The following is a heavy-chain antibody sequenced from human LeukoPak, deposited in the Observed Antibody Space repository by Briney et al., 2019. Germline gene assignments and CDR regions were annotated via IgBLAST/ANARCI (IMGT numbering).Heavy chain of an antibody. CDR3: ASGGMGARKFYSDPFHY. CDR1: GFTVSSNY. J-gene: IGHJ4*02. V-gene: IGHV3-53*01. Sequence: GGSLRLSCAASGFTVSSNYISWVRQAPTKGLEWVSIIYSAGSTYYADSVRGRFTISRDSSKNTVCLQMNSLRAEDTAVYYCASGGMGARKFYSDPFHYWGQGTLVIVSS. D-gene: IGHD2-15*01. CDR2: IYSAGST.